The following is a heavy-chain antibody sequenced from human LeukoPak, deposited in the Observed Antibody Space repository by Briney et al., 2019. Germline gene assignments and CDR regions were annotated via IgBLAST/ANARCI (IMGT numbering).Heavy chain of an antibody. CDR2: FDPEDGET. V-gene: IGHV1-24*01. D-gene: IGHD1-26*01. Sequence: ASVKVSCKVSGYTLTELSMHWVRQAPGKGLGWMGGFDPEDGETIYAQKFQGRVTMTEDTSTDTAYMELSSLRSEDTAVYYCATRPPGYSGSYYFDYWGQGTLVTVSS. CDR1: GYTLTELS. CDR3: ATRPPGYSGSYYFDY. J-gene: IGHJ4*02.